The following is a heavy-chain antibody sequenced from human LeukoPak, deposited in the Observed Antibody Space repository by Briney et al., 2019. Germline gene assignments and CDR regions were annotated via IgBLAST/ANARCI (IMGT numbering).Heavy chain of an antibody. V-gene: IGHV3-7*01. CDR1: TFTFGNYW. CDR2: IKEDGSEE. D-gene: IGHD6-13*01. Sequence: GGSLRLSCAASTFTFGNYWMSWVRQAPGKGLEWVTNIKEDGSEEYYVDSVKGRFTISRDNTKNSLYLQMNSLRAEDTAVYYCARDPAAWDYWGQGTLVTVSS. CDR3: ARDPAAWDY. J-gene: IGHJ4*02.